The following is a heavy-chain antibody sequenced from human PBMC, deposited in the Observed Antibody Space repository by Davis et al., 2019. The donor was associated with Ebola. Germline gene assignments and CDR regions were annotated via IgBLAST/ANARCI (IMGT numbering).Heavy chain of an antibody. CDR1: GYSFTSYW. CDR3: ARHSYYYGSGSYSHYYGMDV. V-gene: IGHV5-51*01. CDR2: IYPGDSDT. Sequence: KVSCKGSGYSFTSYWIGWVRQMPGKGLEWMGIIYPGDSDTRYSPSFQGQVTISADKSISTAYLQWSSLKASDTAMYYCARHSYYYGSGSYSHYYGMDVWGQGTTVTVSS. J-gene: IGHJ6*02. D-gene: IGHD3-10*01.